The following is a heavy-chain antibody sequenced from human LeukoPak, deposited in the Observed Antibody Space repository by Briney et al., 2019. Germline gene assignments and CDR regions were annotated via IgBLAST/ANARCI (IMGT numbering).Heavy chain of an antibody. CDR2: ISGSGGNT. Sequence: PGGSLRLSCAASGFTFTNYPMNWVRQAPGKGLEWVSDISGSGGNTHYADSVKGRFTISRDNAKNSLYLHMNSLRAEDTAVYYCARDINGWYYFDYWGQGTLVTVSS. CDR1: GFTFTNYP. D-gene: IGHD6-19*01. CDR3: ARDINGWYYFDY. V-gene: IGHV3-23*01. J-gene: IGHJ4*02.